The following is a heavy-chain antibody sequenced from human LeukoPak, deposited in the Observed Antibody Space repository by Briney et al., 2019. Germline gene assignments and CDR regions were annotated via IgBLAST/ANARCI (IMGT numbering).Heavy chain of an antibody. Sequence: SETLADTCTVSGGSISSYYWSWIRQPAGKGLEWIGRIYTSGSTNYNPSLKSRVTMSVDTSKNQFSLKLSSVTAADTAVYYCAREGRSATDGYWGQGPLVTVSS. J-gene: IGHJ1*01. V-gene: IGHV4-4*07. CDR3: AREGRSATDGY. D-gene: IGHD3-16*01. CDR1: GGSISSYY. CDR2: IYTSGST.